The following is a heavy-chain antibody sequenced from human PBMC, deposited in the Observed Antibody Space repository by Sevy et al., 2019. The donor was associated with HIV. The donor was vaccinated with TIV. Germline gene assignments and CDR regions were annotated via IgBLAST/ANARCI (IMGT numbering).Heavy chain of an antibody. Sequence: GGSLRLSCAASGFTFSSYAMSWVRQAPGKVLEWVSAISGSGGSTYYADSVKGRFTISRDNSKNTLYLQMNSLRAEDTAVYYCAKGNYGGNYFDYWGQGTLVTVSS. V-gene: IGHV3-23*01. CDR3: AKGNYGGNYFDY. CDR1: GFTFSSYA. J-gene: IGHJ4*02. D-gene: IGHD4-17*01. CDR2: ISGSGGST.